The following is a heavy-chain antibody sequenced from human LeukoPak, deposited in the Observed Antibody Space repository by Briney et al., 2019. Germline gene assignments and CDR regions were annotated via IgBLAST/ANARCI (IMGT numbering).Heavy chain of an antibody. Sequence: SGTLSLTGAVSGGSISSSNWWSWVRQPPGKGLEWIGEIYHSGSTNYNPSLKSRVTISVDKSKNQFSLKLSSVTAADTAVYYCARDETMVRGVRYYYGMDVWGQGTTVTVSS. V-gene: IGHV4-4*02. J-gene: IGHJ6*02. CDR1: GGSISSSNW. CDR3: ARDETMVRGVRYYYGMDV. D-gene: IGHD3-10*01. CDR2: IYHSGST.